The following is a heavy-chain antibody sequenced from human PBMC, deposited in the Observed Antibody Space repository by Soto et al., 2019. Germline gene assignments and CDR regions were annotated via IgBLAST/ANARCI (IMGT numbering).Heavy chain of an antibody. CDR3: ARVDTAMAGDY. V-gene: IGHV3-30*03. CDR1: GFTFSSYG. J-gene: IGHJ4*02. Sequence: SLKISCAAYGFTFSSYGMHWVRQAPGKGLEWVAVISYYASNKYYADSVKGRFTISRDNSKNTLYLQMNSLRAEDTAVHYCARVDTAMAGDYWGQGTLVTVSS. CDR2: ISYYASNK. D-gene: IGHD5-18*01.